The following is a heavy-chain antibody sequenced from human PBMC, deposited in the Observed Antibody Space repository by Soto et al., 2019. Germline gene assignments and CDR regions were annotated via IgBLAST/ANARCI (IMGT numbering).Heavy chain of an antibody. CDR2: IGTLFDT. D-gene: IGHD3-10*01. Sequence: EVQLEASGGGLVQPGGSLRLSCAASGFTFSTYDLHWVRQRRGKGLEWVSGIGTLFDTNYADSVMGRFTISRENARTSFYLQMNNLRVDDTAVYYCIRGRSNHYDSSHPPRFDPWGQGTLVTVSS. CDR1: GFTFSTYD. CDR3: IRGRSNHYDSSHPPRFDP. J-gene: IGHJ5*02. V-gene: IGHV3-13*01.